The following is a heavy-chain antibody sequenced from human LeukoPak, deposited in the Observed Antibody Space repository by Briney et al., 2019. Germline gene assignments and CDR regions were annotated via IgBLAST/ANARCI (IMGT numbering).Heavy chain of an antibody. J-gene: IGHJ5*02. CDR2: IIPIFGTA. D-gene: IGHD6-13*01. V-gene: IGHV1-69*13. CDR3: AREGIAPYNWFDP. CDR1: GGTFSSYA. Sequence: SVKVSCKASGGTFSSYAISWVRQAPGQGLEWMGGIIPIFGTANYAQKFQGRVTITADESTSTAYMELSSLRSEDTAVYCCAREGIAPYNWFDPWGQGTLVTVSS.